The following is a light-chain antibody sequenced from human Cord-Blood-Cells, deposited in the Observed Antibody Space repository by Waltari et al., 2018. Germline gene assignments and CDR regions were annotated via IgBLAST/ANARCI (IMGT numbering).Light chain of an antibody. CDR3: SSYTSSSTDV. CDR1: SSDVGGYNY. CDR2: EVS. J-gene: IGLJ1*01. Sequence: QSALTQPASVSGSPGQSITISCTGTSSDVGGYNYVSWYQQHPVKAPKLMIYEVSNRPSGVSNRCSGSKSGNTASLTISGLQAEDEADYYCSSYTSSSTDVFGTGTKVTVL. V-gene: IGLV2-14*01.